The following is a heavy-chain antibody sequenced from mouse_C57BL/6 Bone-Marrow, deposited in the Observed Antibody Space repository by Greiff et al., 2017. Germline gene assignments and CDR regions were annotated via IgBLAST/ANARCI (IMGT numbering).Heavy chain of an antibody. J-gene: IGHJ3*01. V-gene: IGHV5-16*01. CDR1: GFTFSDSY. CDR2: INYDGSST. CDR3: ARVGPALFAY. Sequence: EVQRVESEGGLVQPGSSMKLSCTASGFTFSDSYMAWVRQVPEKGLEWVANINYDGSSTYYLDSLKSRFIISRDNAKNILYLQMSSLKSEDTATYYCARVGPALFAYWGQGTLVTVSA.